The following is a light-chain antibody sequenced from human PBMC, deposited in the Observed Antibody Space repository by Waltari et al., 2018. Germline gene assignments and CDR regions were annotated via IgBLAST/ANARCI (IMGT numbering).Light chain of an antibody. CDR2: DAS. J-gene: IGKJ5*01. Sequence: ERVMMQSPATLSVSPGERATLSCRASQSISSNLAWYQQKPGQAPRLLIYDASIRATGIPARFSGSGSGTEFTITISSLQSEDFAVYYCQQYNIWPPITFGQGTRLEIK. V-gene: IGKV3D-15*01. CDR3: QQYNIWPPIT. CDR1: QSISSN.